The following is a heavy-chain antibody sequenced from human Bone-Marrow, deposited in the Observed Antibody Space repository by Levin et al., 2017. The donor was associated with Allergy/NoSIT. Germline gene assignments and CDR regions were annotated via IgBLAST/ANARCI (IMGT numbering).Heavy chain of an antibody. J-gene: IGHJ4*02. CDR1: GFTFSSYS. Sequence: GESLKISCAASGFTFSSYSMNWVRQAPGKGLEWVSSISSSSSYIYYADSVKGRFTISRDNAKNSLYLQMNSLRAEDTAVYYCARADWNLVFDWGQGTLVTVSS. CDR3: ARADWNLVFD. CDR2: ISSSSSYI. D-gene: IGHD1-7*01. V-gene: IGHV3-21*01.